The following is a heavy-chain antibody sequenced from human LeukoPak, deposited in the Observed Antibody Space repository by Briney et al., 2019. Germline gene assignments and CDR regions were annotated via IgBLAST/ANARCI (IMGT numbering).Heavy chain of an antibody. Sequence: GGSLRLSCVASGFTFSSYAMSWVRQAPGKGLEWVSAIGGTGDNTYYADSVKGRFTISRDNSKNTLYLQMNSLRAEDTAVYYCAREWAFDIWGQGTMVTVSS. J-gene: IGHJ3*02. CDR2: IGGTGDNT. V-gene: IGHV3-23*01. CDR1: GFTFSSYA. CDR3: AREWAFDI.